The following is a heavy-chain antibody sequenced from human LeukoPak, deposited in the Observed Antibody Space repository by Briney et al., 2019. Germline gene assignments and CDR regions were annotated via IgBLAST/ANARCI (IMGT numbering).Heavy chain of an antibody. Sequence: SETLSLTCAVYGGSFSGYYWSWIRQPPGKGLEWIGEINHSGSTNYNPSLKSRVTISVDTSKKQFSLKLSSVTAADTAVYYCARGYDFWSGYYPLSYMDVWGKGTTVTVSS. CDR3: ARGYDFWSGYYPLSYMDV. V-gene: IGHV4-34*01. J-gene: IGHJ6*03. CDR2: INHSGST. D-gene: IGHD3-3*01. CDR1: GGSFSGYY.